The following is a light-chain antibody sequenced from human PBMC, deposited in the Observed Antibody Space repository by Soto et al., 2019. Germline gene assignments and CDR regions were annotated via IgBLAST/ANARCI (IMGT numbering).Light chain of an antibody. J-gene: IGLJ2*01. V-gene: IGLV1-40*01. CDR3: QSYDSRLGGSV. CDR1: SSNIGAGYD. Sequence: QSVLTQPPSVSGAPGQRVTISCTGSSSNIGAGYDVHWYQQLPGTAPKLLIYGNSNRPSGVPDRFSGSKSGTSASLAITGLQAEDEADYYRQSYDSRLGGSVFGGGTQLTVL. CDR2: GNS.